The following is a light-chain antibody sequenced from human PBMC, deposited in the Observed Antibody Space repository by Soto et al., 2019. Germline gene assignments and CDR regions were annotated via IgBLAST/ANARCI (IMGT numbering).Light chain of an antibody. CDR2: DAS. J-gene: IGKJ1*01. CDR3: QEYNSYPPWT. V-gene: IGKV1-5*01. CDR1: QSISSW. Sequence: DIQMTQSPSTLSASVGDRVTITCRASQSISSWLAWYQQKPGKAPKLLIYDASSLESGVPSRFSGSGAGTEFTITISGRQPDDFATYYCQEYNSYPPWTLGQGTKVEIK.